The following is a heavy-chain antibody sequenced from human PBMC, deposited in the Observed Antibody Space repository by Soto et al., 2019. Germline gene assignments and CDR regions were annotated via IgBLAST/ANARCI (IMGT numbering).Heavy chain of an antibody. CDR3: AIDPVAVAGTFEDY. V-gene: IGHV1-8*01. D-gene: IGHD6-19*01. CDR2: MNPNSGNT. Sequence: QVPLVQSGAEVKKPGASVKVSCKASGYTFTSYDINWVRQATGQGLEWMGWMNPNSGNTGYAQKFQGRVTMTRNTSISTAYMELSSLRSEDTAVYYCAIDPVAVAGTFEDYWGQGTLVTVSS. J-gene: IGHJ4*02. CDR1: GYTFTSYD.